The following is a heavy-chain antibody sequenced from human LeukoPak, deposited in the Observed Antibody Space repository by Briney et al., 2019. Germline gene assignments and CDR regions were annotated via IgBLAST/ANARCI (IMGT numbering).Heavy chain of an antibody. D-gene: IGHD3-16*02. Sequence: SETLSLTCTVSGGSISSSSYYWGWLRQPPGKGLEWIGYIYYSGNTHYNPSLKSRVTISVDTSKNQFSLKLNSVTAADTAVYYCARVPFKFGGLIRDYYYYIDVWGKGTTVSVSS. CDR2: IYYSGNT. J-gene: IGHJ6*03. CDR3: ARVPFKFGGLIRDYYYYIDV. CDR1: GGSISSSSYY. V-gene: IGHV4-31*03.